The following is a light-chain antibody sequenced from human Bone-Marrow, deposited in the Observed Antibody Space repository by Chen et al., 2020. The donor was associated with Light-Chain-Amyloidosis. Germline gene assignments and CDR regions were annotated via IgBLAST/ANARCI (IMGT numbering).Light chain of an antibody. V-gene: IGLV3-25*03. CDR3: QSADSSGTYEVI. CDR2: RDT. CDR1: DLPTKY. Sequence: SYELTQPPSVSVSPGQTARMTCSGDDLPTKYAYWYQQKPGPAPVLVIHRDTERPSGISERCSGSSSGTTATLTISGVQAEDEADYHCQSADSSGTYEVIFGGGTKLTVL. J-gene: IGLJ2*01.